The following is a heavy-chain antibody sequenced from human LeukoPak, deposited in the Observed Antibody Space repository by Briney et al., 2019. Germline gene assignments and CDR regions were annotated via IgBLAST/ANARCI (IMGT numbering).Heavy chain of an antibody. CDR2: IKDDGREK. V-gene: IGHV3-7*03. CDR1: GFTFSRYW. CDR3: ARDWASGWDY. Sequence: PGGSLRLSCAVSGFTFSRYWMTWVRQAPGKGLEWVANIKDDGREKYYVDSEKGRFTISRDNAKNSLYLQMNSLRVEDTAVYYCARDWASGWDYWGQGTLVTVSS. J-gene: IGHJ4*02. D-gene: IGHD6-19*01.